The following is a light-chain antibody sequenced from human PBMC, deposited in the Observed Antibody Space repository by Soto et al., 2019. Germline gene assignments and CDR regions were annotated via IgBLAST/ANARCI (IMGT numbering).Light chain of an antibody. J-gene: IGKJ1*01. CDR2: WAS. CDR3: QQYYRPWT. CDR1: QSVFYSSNNKNY. Sequence: DIVMTQSPDSLAVSLGERATINCKSSQSVFYSSNNKNYLAWYQQKPGQPPKLLIYWASTRESGVPDRFSGSGSGTHFTLTISILQAEDVAVYYCQQYYRPWTFGQGTKVEIK. V-gene: IGKV4-1*01.